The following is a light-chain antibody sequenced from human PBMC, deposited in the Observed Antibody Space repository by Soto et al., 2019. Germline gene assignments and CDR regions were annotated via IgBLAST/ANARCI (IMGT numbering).Light chain of an antibody. V-gene: IGLV2-8*01. Sequence: SVLTQPPSASGSPGQLVTISCAGTINDVGGYNYVSWYQQHPGKVPQLMIYQVTKRPSGVPDRFSASKSDTTASLTISGLQAEDEGDYYCMSYAGGNRFVFGTGTKVTVL. CDR3: MSYAGGNRFV. J-gene: IGLJ1*01. CDR1: INDVGGYNY. CDR2: QVT.